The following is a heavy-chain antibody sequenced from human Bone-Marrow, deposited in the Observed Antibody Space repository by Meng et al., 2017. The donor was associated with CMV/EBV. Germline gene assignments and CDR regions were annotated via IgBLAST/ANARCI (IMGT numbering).Heavy chain of an antibody. CDR2: IRYDGSNK. D-gene: IGHD6-13*01. J-gene: IGHJ4*02. CDR1: GFTFSSYG. V-gene: IGHV3-30*02. Sequence: GGSLRLSCAASGFTFSSYGMHWVRQAPGKGLEWVAFIRYDGSNKYYADSVKGRFTISRDNSKNTLYLQMNSLRAEDTAVYYCAKEGAGGKQQLVRNSPLDYWGQRTLVTVSS. CDR3: AKEGAGGKQQLVRNSPLDY.